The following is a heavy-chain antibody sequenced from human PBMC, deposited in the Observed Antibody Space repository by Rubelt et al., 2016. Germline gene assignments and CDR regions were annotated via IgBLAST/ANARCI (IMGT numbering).Heavy chain of an antibody. Sequence: GGSLRLSCVVSGITFSDHAVHWVRQAPGKGLEWVAVISYQGTGKYYADSVKGRFTVSRDNAKNTLYLQMNSLRAEDTAVYYCARDHVSSALDYWGQGTLVTVSS. D-gene: IGHD3-10*01. V-gene: IGHV3-30*03. CDR3: ARDHVSSALDY. J-gene: IGHJ4*02. CDR1: GITFSDHA. CDR2: ISYQGTGK.